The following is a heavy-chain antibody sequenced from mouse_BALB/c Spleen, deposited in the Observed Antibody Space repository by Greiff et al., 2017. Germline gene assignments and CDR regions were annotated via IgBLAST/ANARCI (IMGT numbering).Heavy chain of an antibody. J-gene: IGHJ4*01. CDR1: GYTFTSYW. V-gene: IGHV14-1*02. Sequence: VQLQQSGTVLARPGASVKMSCKASGYTFTSYWMHWVKQRPEQGLEWIGRIDPANGNTKYDPKFQGKATITADTSSNTAYLRLSSLTSEDTAVYYCAPRDGYGAMDYWGQGTSVTVSS. CDR3: APRDGYGAMDY. D-gene: IGHD2-3*01. CDR2: IDPANGNT.